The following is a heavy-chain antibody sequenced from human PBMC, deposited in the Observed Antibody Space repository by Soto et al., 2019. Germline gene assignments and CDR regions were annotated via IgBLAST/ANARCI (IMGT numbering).Heavy chain of an antibody. D-gene: IGHD6-25*01. J-gene: IGHJ4*02. V-gene: IGHV3-7*05. CDR2: INQDGSEI. CDR1: GFSFSTYS. Sequence: EVQLVESGGGLVQPGGSVRLSCAASGFSFSTYSMSWLRQAPGKGLEWVANINQDGSEIYYVDSVKGRFTISRDNAKNSLYLQMNSLRAEDTAVYYCASRYSSGCIYWGQGTLVTVSS. CDR3: ASRYSSGCIY.